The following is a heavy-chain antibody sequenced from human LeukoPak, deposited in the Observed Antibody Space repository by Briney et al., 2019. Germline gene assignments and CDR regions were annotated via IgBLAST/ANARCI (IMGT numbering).Heavy chain of an antibody. Sequence: PGGSLRLSCADSGFTVSSNYMRWVRQAPGKGLEWVSVIYSGGSTYYADSVKGRFTISRDNSKNTLYLQMNSLRAEDTAVYYCARGSGITMVRGVLDYWGQGTLVTVSS. CDR3: ARGSGITMVRGVLDY. V-gene: IGHV3-66*01. CDR1: GFTVSSNY. J-gene: IGHJ4*02. D-gene: IGHD3-10*01. CDR2: IYSGGST.